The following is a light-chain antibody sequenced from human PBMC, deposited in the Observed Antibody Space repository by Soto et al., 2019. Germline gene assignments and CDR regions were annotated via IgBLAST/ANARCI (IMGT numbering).Light chain of an antibody. CDR3: QQYNNWPPIT. CDR1: QSVASK. V-gene: IGKV3-15*01. J-gene: IGKJ5*01. CDR2: DAS. Sequence: EIVMTQSPATLSLSPGERATLSCRASQSVASKLAWHQQKPGQAPRLLIYDASTRPTGTPARFIGSGSGTEFTLTITSLQSEDFAVYYCQQYNNWPPITFGQGTQLDIK.